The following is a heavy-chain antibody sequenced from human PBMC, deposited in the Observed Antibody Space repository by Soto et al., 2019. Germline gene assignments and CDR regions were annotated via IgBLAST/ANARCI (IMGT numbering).Heavy chain of an antibody. CDR2: NIPIFGTA. CDR1: GGTFRSYA. D-gene: IGHD4-17*01. V-gene: IGHV1-69*01. CDR3: AWYYGDDAFDI. Sequence: QVHLGQSGAEMKKPGSSGKVSCKGSGGTFRSYASSWVRQAPGQGIEWMGRNIPIFGTANYAQKFQGRVTITAVESTRTAYMELSSLSSQDTAVYYCAWYYGDDAFDIWGQGTMVTDSS. J-gene: IGHJ3*02.